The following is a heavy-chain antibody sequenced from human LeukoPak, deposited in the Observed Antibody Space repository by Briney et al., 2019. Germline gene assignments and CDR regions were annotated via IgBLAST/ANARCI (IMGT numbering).Heavy chain of an antibody. D-gene: IGHD2-8*02. Sequence: GGSLRLSCAASGFTFSSYWMSWVRQAPGKGLEWVADIKQDGSEKYYVDSVKGRFTISRDNAKNSLYLQMTSLRAEDTAVYYCALISTGGAFDIWGQGTMVTVAS. CDR2: IKQDGSEK. CDR3: ALISTGGAFDI. J-gene: IGHJ3*02. CDR1: GFTFSSYW. V-gene: IGHV3-7*01.